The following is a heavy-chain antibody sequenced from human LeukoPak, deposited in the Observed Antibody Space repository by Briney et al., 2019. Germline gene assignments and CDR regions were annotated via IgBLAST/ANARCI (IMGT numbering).Heavy chain of an antibody. J-gene: IGHJ4*02. D-gene: IGHD3-3*01. CDR1: GFTFSSYS. CDR3: ARGATIFGVVKGGSGSYYVY. CDR2: ISSSSSTI. V-gene: IGHV3-48*01. Sequence: GGSLRLSCAASGFTFSSYSMNWVRQAPGKGLGWVSYISSSSSTIYYADSVKGRFTISRDNAKNSLYLQMNSLRAEDTAVYYCARGATIFGVVKGGSGSYYVYWGQGTLVTVSS.